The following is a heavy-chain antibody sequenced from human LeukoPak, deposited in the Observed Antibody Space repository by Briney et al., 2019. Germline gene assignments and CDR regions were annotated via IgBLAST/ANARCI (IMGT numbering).Heavy chain of an antibody. CDR3: ARELSVAGTMGYFDY. J-gene: IGHJ4*02. CDR1: GFTFSSYG. Sequence: GGSLRLSCAASGFTFSSYGMHWVRQAPGQGLEWMGWINPNSGGTNYAQKFQGWVTMTRDTSISTAYMELSRLRSDDTAVYYCARELSVAGTMGYFDYWGQGTLVTVSS. D-gene: IGHD6-19*01. V-gene: IGHV1-2*04. CDR2: INPNSGGT.